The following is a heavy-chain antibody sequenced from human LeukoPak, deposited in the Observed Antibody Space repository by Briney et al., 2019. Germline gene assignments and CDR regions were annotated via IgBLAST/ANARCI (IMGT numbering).Heavy chain of an antibody. Sequence: ASVKVSCKASGGTFSSYAISWVRQAPGQGLEWMGGIIPIFGTANYAQKFQGRVTITADESTSTAYMELSSLRSEDTAVYYCARIWFGEFSDYYFDYWGQGTLVTVSS. CDR1: GGTFSSYA. CDR3: ARIWFGEFSDYYFDY. D-gene: IGHD3-10*01. J-gene: IGHJ4*02. CDR2: IIPIFGTA. V-gene: IGHV1-69*13.